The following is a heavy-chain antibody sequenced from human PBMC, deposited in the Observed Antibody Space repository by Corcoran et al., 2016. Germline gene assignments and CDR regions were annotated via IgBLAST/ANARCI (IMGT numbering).Heavy chain of an antibody. J-gene: IGHJ4*02. Sequence: QLQLQESGPGLVKPSETLSLTCTVSGGSISSSSYYWGWIRQPPGKGLEWIGSIYYSGSTYYTPSLKSRVTISVDTSKNQFSLKLSSVTAADTAVYYCARRQGGGNSRLDYWGQGTLVTVSS. CDR2: IYYSGST. D-gene: IGHD2-21*02. CDR3: ARRQGGGNSRLDY. V-gene: IGHV4-39*01. CDR1: GGSISSSSYY.